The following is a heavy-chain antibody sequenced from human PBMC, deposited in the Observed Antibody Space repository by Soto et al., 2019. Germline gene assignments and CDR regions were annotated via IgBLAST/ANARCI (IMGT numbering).Heavy chain of an antibody. CDR2: ISGSGGST. J-gene: IGHJ6*02. Sequence: GSLRLSCAASGFTFSSYAMSRVRQAPGKGLEWVSAISGSGGSTYYADSVKGRFTISRDNSKNTLYLQMNSLRAEDTAVYYCAKDSGSQVDPYYYYGMDVWGQGTTVTAP. V-gene: IGHV3-23*01. CDR1: GFTFSSYA. CDR3: AKDSGSQVDPYYYYGMDV. D-gene: IGHD1-26*01.